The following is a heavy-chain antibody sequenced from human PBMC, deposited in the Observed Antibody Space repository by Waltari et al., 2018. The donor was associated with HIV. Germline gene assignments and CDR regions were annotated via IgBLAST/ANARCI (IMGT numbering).Heavy chain of an antibody. J-gene: IGHJ4*02. CDR2: INTNTGNP. Sequence: WVRQAPGQGLEWMGWINTNTGNPTYAQGFTGRFVFSLDTSVSTAYLQISSLKAEDTAVYYCARVFQQLSLGYWGQGTLVTVSS. CDR3: ARVFQQLSLGY. D-gene: IGHD6-13*01. V-gene: IGHV7-4-1*02.